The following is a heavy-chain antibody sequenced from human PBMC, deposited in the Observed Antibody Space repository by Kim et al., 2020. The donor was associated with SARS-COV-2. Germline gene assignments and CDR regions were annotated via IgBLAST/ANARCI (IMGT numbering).Heavy chain of an antibody. V-gene: IGHV3-30*09. CDR1: GFTFNNYA. CDR3: ARNPSLGLWFSDRY. J-gene: IGHJ4*03. Sequence: GGSLRLSCAASGFTFNNYAMRWVRQAPGKGLEWVSGITYNGSNKYYTDSVKDRFAISRDNAKNTLYLQMNSLRAEDTAVYYCARNPSLGLWFSDRY. D-gene: IGHD3-10*01. CDR2: ITYNGSNK.